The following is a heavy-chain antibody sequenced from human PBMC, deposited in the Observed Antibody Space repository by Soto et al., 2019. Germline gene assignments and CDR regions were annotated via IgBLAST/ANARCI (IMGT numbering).Heavy chain of an antibody. CDR1: GSSINSGGYC. J-gene: IGHJ4*02. D-gene: IGHD5-18*01. CDR2: ISYGGST. V-gene: IGHV4-31*03. Sequence: QVQLQESGPGLVKPSQTLSLTCTASGSSINSGGYCWSWIRQHPGKGLDWIGCISYGGSTSYNPSLKSRVTISVDTSKNQFSLKLTSVTAADTAVYYCSRGILVWGQGALITVSS. CDR3: SRGILV.